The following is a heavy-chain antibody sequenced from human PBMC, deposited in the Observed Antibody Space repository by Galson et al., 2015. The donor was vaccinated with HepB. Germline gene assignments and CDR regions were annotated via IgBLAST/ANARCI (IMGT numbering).Heavy chain of an antibody. CDR3: ARGGGTGYSSSLDAFDI. CDR1: GGSISSYY. J-gene: IGHJ3*02. Sequence: SETLSLTCTVSGGSISSYYWSWIRQPAGKGLEWIGRIYTSGSTNYNPSLKSRVTMSVDTSKNQFSLKLSSVTAADTAVYYCARGGGTGYSSSLDAFDIWGQGTMVTVSS. V-gene: IGHV4-4*07. CDR2: IYTSGST. D-gene: IGHD6-13*01.